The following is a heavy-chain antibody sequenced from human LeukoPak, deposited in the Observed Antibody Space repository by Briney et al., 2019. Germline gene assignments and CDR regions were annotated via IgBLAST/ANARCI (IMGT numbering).Heavy chain of an antibody. D-gene: IGHD6-19*01. J-gene: IGHJ4*02. CDR3: ARGLAVLKQDIAVAGT. CDR1: GYTFTGYY. CDR2: INPNSGGT. V-gene: IGHV1-2*02. Sequence: ASVKVSCKASGYTFTGYYMHWVRQAPGQGLEWMGWINPNSGGTNYAQKFQGRVTMTRDTSISTAYMELSRLRSDDTAVYYCARGLAVLKQDIAVAGTWGQGTLVIVSS.